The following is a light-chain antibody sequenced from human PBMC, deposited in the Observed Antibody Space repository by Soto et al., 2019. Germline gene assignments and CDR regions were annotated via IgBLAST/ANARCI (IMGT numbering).Light chain of an antibody. CDR2: DVS. J-gene: IGLJ1*01. CDR1: SSDVGDYNY. V-gene: IGLV2-14*01. Sequence: QSALTQPASVSGSPGQSITISCTGTSSDVGDYNYVSWYQQHPGKAPKLMIYDVSNRPSGVSNRFSGSKSGNTASLTISGLQAEDEADYYCSSYTSSSTLYVFGTGTKVTAL. CDR3: SSYTSSSTLYV.